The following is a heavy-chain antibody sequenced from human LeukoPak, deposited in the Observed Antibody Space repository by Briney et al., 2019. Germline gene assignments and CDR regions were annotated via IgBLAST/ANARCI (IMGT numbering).Heavy chain of an antibody. CDR1: GGSISSSSYY. CDR3: AGLTRKVGATGYYFDY. J-gene: IGHJ4*02. CDR2: IYYSGST. V-gene: IGHV4-39*01. Sequence: PSETLSLTCTVSGGSISSSSYYWGWIRQPPGKGLEWIGSIYYSGSTYYNPSLKSRVTISVDTSKNQFSLKLSSVTAADTAVYYCAGLTRKVGATGYYFDYWGQGTLVTVSS. D-gene: IGHD1-26*01.